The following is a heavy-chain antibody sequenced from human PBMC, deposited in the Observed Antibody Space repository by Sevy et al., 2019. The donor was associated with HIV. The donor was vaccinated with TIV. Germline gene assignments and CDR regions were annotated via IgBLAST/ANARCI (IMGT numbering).Heavy chain of an antibody. Sequence: ASKVSCKASGYTFTSYGISWVRQAPGQGLEWMGWISAYNGNTNYAQKLQGRVTMTTDTSTSTAYMELRSLGSDDTAVYYCAREGGVYGDYPYYFDYWGQGTLVTVSS. CDR3: AREGGVYGDYPYYFDY. D-gene: IGHD4-17*01. CDR1: GYTFTSYG. CDR2: ISAYNGNT. J-gene: IGHJ4*02. V-gene: IGHV1-18*01.